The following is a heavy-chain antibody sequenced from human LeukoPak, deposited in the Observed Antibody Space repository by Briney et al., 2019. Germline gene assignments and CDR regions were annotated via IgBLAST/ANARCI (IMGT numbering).Heavy chain of an antibody. Sequence: PGGSLRLSCAASGFAFSSYNMNWVRQAPGKGLEWVSSISTSSNYIYYADSVKGRFTISRDNSKNTLYLQMNSLRAEDTAVYYCASALYGSGSRRDYFDYWGQGTLVTVSS. CDR3: ASALYGSGSRRDYFDY. CDR1: GFAFSSYN. D-gene: IGHD3-10*01. V-gene: IGHV3-21*01. J-gene: IGHJ4*02. CDR2: ISTSSNYI.